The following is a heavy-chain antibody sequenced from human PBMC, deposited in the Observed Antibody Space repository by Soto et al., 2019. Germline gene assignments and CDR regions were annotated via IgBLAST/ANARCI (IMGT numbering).Heavy chain of an antibody. V-gene: IGHV1-3*01. CDR3: ARGYCSSTSCQYYFDF. D-gene: IGHD2-2*01. Sequence: QVQLVQSGAEVKKPGASVKVSCKASGYTFTGYAIHWVRQAPGQRHEWMGWINGGNGDTKYSQKFQGRVNITRDTSASTAYMELTSLGSEDTAVYHCARGYCSSTSCQYYFDFWGQGTLVTVSS. J-gene: IGHJ4*02. CDR1: GYTFTGYA. CDR2: INGGNGDT.